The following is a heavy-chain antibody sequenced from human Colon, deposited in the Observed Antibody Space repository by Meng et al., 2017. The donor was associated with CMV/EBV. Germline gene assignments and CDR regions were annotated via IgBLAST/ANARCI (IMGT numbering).Heavy chain of an antibody. Sequence: GGSLRLSCAASGFAFSDYYMTWIRQAPGKGLERISYISGSGSAIYYADSVKGRFTISRDNAKSSLYLQMNSLRAEDTAVYYCARDCSVTSCYNPINCYYYFYGMDVWGQGAAVTVSS. CDR2: ISGSGSAI. CDR1: GFAFSDYY. V-gene: IGHV3-11*01. J-gene: IGHJ6*02. D-gene: IGHD2-2*02. CDR3: ARDCSVTSCYNPINCYYYFYGMDV.